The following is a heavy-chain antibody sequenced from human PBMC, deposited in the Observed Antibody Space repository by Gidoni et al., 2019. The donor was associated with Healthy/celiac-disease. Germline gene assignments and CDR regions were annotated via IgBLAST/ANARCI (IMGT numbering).Heavy chain of an antibody. V-gene: IGHV3-7*03. Sequence: EVQLVESGGGLVQPGGSLRLSCAASGFTFSSYWMSWVRQAPGKGLEWVANIKQDGSEKYYVDSVKGRFTISRDNAKNSLYLQMNSLRAEDTAVYYCARDTRGSGWYYFDYWGQGTLVTVSS. CDR2: IKQDGSEK. J-gene: IGHJ4*02. CDR1: GFTFSSYW. CDR3: ARDTRGSGWYYFDY. D-gene: IGHD6-19*01.